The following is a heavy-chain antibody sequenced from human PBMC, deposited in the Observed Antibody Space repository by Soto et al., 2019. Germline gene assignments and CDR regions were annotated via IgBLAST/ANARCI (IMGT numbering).Heavy chain of an antibody. D-gene: IGHD2-2*01. Sequence: SETLSLTCAVSGGSISSGGYSWSWIRQPPGKGLEWIGYIYHSGSTYYNPSLKSRVTISVDRSKNQFSLKLSSVTAADTAVYYCAAGYCSSTSCSALDGDYYYGMDVWGQGTTVTVSS. CDR2: IYHSGST. CDR1: GGSISSGGYS. J-gene: IGHJ6*02. CDR3: AAGYCSSTSCSALDGDYYYGMDV. V-gene: IGHV4-30-2*01.